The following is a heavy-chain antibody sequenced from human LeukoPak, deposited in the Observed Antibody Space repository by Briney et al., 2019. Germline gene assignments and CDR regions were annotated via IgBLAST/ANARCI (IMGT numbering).Heavy chain of an antibody. CDR2: INHSGST. CDR1: GGSFSGYY. V-gene: IGHV4-34*01. Sequence: PSETLSLTCAVYGGSFSGYYWSWIRQPPGKGLEWIGEINHSGSTNYNPSLKSRGTISVDTSKNQFSLKLSSVTAAYTPVYYCERRLGIAALYDYRGQGTLVTVSS. CDR3: ERRLGIAALYDY. D-gene: IGHD6-13*01. J-gene: IGHJ4*02.